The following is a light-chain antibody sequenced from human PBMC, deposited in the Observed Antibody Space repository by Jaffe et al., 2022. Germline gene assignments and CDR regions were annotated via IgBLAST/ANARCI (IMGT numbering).Light chain of an antibody. CDR2: AAS. Sequence: DIQLTQSPSFLSPSVGDRVTITCRASQGIGTYLAWYQQKPGKAPKLLIYAASTLQRGVPSRFSGSGSGTEFTLTISSLQPEDPATYYCQQLNSYPHTFGGGTKVEIK. J-gene: IGKJ4*01. V-gene: IGKV1-9*01. CDR3: QQLNSYPHT. CDR1: QGIGTY.